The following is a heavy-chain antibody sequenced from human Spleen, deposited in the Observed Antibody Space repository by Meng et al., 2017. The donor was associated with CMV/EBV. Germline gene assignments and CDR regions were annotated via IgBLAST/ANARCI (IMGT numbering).Heavy chain of an antibody. J-gene: IGHJ3*02. CDR2: IRYDGITT. V-gene: IGHV3-30*02. CDR1: GFTFSSYG. D-gene: IGHD2-2*01. Sequence: GESLKISCAASGFTFSSYGMHWVRQAPGKGLEWVTFIRYDGITTNYLDSVKGRFTISRDNSKNTLYLQMNSLRAEDTAVYYCARERLYQPLWGDALDIWGQGTMVTVSS. CDR3: ARERLYQPLWGDALDI.